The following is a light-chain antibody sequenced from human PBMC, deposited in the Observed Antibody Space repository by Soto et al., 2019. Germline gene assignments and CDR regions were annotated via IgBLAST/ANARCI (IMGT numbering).Light chain of an antibody. Sequence: EIVLTQSPGTLSLSPGDGATLSCRASQSVSSTYLAWYQHKPGQAPRLLIYGASSRATGIPGRFSGSGSGTDFTLTISRLEPEDFAVYYCQPYGGSITFGQGTRLEIE. CDR2: GAS. J-gene: IGKJ5*01. V-gene: IGKV3-20*01. CDR1: QSVSSTY. CDR3: QPYGGSIT.